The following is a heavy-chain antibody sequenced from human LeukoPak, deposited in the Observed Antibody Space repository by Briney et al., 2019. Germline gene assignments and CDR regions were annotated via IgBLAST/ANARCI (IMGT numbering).Heavy chain of an antibody. CDR3: AKGGLRVTDY. V-gene: IGHV3-74*03. CDR2: VNNDGSST. J-gene: IGHJ4*02. CDR1: GFIFSNYW. D-gene: IGHD5/OR15-5a*01. Sequence: QPGGSLRLSCAASGFIFSNYWMHWVRQAPGKGLVWVSRVNNDGSSTTYADSVKGRFTISRDNAKNTLYLQMNSLRAEDTAVDYCAKGGLRVTDYWGQGTLVTVSS.